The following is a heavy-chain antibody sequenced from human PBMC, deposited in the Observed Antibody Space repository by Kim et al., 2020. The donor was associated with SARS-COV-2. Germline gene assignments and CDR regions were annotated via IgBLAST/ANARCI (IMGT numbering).Heavy chain of an antibody. CDR3: ARDLLRYSSSLFDY. Sequence: SVKVSCKASGGTFSSYAISWVRQAPGQGLEWMGRIIPILGIANYAQKFQGRVTITADKSTSTAYMELSSLRSEDTAVYYCARDLLRYSSSLFDYWGQGTLVTVSS. J-gene: IGHJ4*02. D-gene: IGHD6-6*01. V-gene: IGHV1-69*04. CDR2: IIPILGIA. CDR1: GGTFSSYA.